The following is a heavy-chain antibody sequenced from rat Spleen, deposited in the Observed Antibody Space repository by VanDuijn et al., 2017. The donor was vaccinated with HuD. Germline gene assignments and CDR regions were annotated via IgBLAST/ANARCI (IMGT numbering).Heavy chain of an antibody. D-gene: IGHD1-1*01. V-gene: IGHV5-31*01. CDR1: GFTFNNYW. CDR3: AKDEDRGDLWG. Sequence: EVQLVESGGGLVQPGRSLKLSCVASGFTFNNYWMTWIRQAPGKGLEWVASITYTGDRIYYPDSVKGRFTISRDNAKSTLYLQMDSLRSEDTATYYGAKDEDRGDLWGWGQGVMVTVSS. J-gene: IGHJ2*01. CDR2: ITYTGDRI.